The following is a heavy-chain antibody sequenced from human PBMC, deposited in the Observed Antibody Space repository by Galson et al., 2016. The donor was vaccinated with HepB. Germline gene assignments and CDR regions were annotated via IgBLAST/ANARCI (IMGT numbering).Heavy chain of an antibody. CDR3: ARKVRGAQPGFDY. Sequence: SVKVSCKASGYSFTDYAIHWVRQAPGQRLEWMGYINAGNGDTKYSQNFQGRVSISRDTSASTAYVELSSLRSEDTAVYYCARKVRGAQPGFDYWGQGTLVTASS. CDR1: GYSFTDYA. D-gene: IGHD3-16*01. J-gene: IGHJ4*02. CDR2: INAGNGDT. V-gene: IGHV1-3*01.